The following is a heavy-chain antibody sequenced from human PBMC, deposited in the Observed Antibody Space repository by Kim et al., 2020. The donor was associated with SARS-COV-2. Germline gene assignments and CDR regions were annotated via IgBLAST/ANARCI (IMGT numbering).Heavy chain of an antibody. CDR1: GGSVSSGSYY. CDR3: ASAGSYFFYYYYGMDV. V-gene: IGHV4-61*01. D-gene: IGHD1-26*01. CDR2: IYYSGST. J-gene: IGHJ6*02. Sequence: SETLSLTCTVSGGSVSSGSYYWSWIRQPPGKGLEWIGYIYYSGSTNYNPSLKSRVTISVDTSKNQFSLKLSSVTAADTAVYYCASAGSYFFYYYYGMDVWGQGTTVTVSS.